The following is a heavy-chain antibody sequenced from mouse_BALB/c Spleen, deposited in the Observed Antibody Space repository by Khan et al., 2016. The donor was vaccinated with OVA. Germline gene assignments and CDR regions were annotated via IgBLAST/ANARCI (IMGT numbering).Heavy chain of an antibody. Sequence: EVELVESGGGLVKPGGSLKLSCAASGFTFSDYYMYWVRQTPEKRLEWVATISDGGSYTYYPDSVKGRFTISRDDAKNNLYLQMSSLKSEDTAMYFCARCHYGSPFAYWGQGTLVTVSA. CDR3: ARCHYGSPFAY. CDR2: ISDGGSYT. V-gene: IGHV5-4*02. D-gene: IGHD2-1*01. CDR1: GFTFSDYY. J-gene: IGHJ3*01.